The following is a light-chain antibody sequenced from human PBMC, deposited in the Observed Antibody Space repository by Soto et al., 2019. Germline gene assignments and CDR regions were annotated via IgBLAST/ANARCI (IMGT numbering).Light chain of an antibody. J-gene: IGKJ5*01. CDR3: QQYDRPPIT. CDR2: DAS. V-gene: IGKV3D-20*01. CDR1: QSVRTNY. Sequence: EIVLTQSPATLSLSPGERATLSCGASQSVRTNYLAWYQQKPGRAPRLLIYDASSRATGISDRFSGSGSGTDFTLTISRLEPEDVALYYCQQYDRPPITFGQGTRLEIK.